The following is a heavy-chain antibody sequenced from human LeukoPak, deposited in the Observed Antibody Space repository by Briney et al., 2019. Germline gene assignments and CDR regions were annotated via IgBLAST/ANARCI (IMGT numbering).Heavy chain of an antibody. J-gene: IGHJ5*02. D-gene: IGHD6-13*01. V-gene: IGHV3-30*04. CDR3: ARERIAATGTGWFDP. Sequence: GRSLRLSCVGSGFTFSDYAIHWVRQAPGRGLEWVAVISYDGNNKYYGDPVKGRFTISRDNSKNTLYLQMDSLRAEETAVYYCARERIAATGTGWFDPWGQGTLVTVSS. CDR1: GFTFSDYA. CDR2: ISYDGNNK.